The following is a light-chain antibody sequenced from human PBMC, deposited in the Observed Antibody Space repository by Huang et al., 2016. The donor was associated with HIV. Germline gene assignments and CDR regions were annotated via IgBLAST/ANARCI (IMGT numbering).Light chain of an antibody. Sequence: DIQMTQSPSTLSASIGDRVTITCRASQSMYKWLAWYQQKPGKAPKVLIYEASSLESGVPSRFSGRGSGTEFTLTISSLQPDDFATYYCQQYNSFPRTFGQGTKVEIK. CDR1: QSMYKW. CDR2: EAS. J-gene: IGKJ1*01. CDR3: QQYNSFPRT. V-gene: IGKV1-5*03.